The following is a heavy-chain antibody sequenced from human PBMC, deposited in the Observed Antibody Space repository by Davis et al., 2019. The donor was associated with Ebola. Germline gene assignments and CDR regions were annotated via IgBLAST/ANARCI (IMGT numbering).Heavy chain of an antibody. CDR3: ARVDNTGWRWVDP. J-gene: IGHJ5*02. D-gene: IGHD2-15*01. V-gene: IGHV3-21*01. CDR2: ISSSSSYI. CDR1: GFTFSSYS. Sequence: GGSLRLSCAASGFTFSSYSMNWVRQAPGKGLEWVSSISSSSSYIYYADSVKGRFTISRENSKNTVYLQMNSLRAEDTAVYYCARVDNTGWRWVDPWGQGTLVTVSS.